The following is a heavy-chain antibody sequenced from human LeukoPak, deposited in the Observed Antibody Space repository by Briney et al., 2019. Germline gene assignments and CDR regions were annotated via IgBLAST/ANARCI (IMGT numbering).Heavy chain of an antibody. Sequence: SGPALVKPTQTLTLTCTFSGFSLSPSGMCVSWIRQPPGKALEWLARIACDDDKYYSTSLKTRLTISEDTYKNQLVLTMTNMDPVDTATYYCARVRGYSYGKIDYWGQGTLVTVSS. CDR2: IACDDDK. CDR3: ARVRGYSYGKIDY. CDR1: GFSLSPSGMC. V-gene: IGHV2-70*11. J-gene: IGHJ4*02. D-gene: IGHD5-18*01.